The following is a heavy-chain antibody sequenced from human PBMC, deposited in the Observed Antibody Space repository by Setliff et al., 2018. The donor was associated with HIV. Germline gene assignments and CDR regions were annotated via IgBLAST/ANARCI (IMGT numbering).Heavy chain of an antibody. CDR3: ARKVGGDFDY. Sequence: PSETLSLTCTVSGGSISSHYWSWIRQPPGMGLEWIGYVYYSGSTKYNPSLKSRVTISVDTSKNQFSVKLTSVTPADTAVYFCARKVGGDFDYWGQGTLVTVSS. D-gene: IGHD2-2*01. CDR2: VYYSGST. J-gene: IGHJ4*02. CDR1: GGSISSHY. V-gene: IGHV4-59*11.